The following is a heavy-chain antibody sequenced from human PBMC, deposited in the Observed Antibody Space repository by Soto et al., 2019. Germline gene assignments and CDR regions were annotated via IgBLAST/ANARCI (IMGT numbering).Heavy chain of an antibody. Sequence: ASVKVSCKASGYTFTGHFMHWVRQAPGQGLEWMGWINPNSVGTNYAQKFQGRVTMTRDTSISTAYMELSRLRSDDTAVYYCARAFGGDWNSSFDYWGQGTLVTVSS. CDR2: INPNSVGT. D-gene: IGHD2-21*02. CDR3: ARAFGGDWNSSFDY. CDR1: GYTFTGHF. V-gene: IGHV1-2*02. J-gene: IGHJ4*02.